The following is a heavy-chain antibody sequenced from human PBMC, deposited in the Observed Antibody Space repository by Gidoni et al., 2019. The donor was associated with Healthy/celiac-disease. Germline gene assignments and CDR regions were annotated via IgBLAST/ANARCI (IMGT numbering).Heavy chain of an antibody. CDR3: ARAFGVGTNY. J-gene: IGHJ4*02. V-gene: IGHV4-38-2*02. D-gene: IGHD1-1*01. Sequence: QVQLQESGPGLVKPSETLSLPCTVSGYSISSGYYWGWIRQPPGKGLERIGSIYHSGSTYYNPSLKSRVTISVDTSKNQFSLKLSSVTAADTAVYYCARAFGVGTNYWGQGTLVTVSS. CDR2: IYHSGST. CDR1: GYSISSGYY.